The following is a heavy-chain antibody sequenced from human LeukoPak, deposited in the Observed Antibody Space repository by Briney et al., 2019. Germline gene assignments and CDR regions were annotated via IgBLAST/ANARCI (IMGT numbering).Heavy chain of an antibody. J-gene: IGHJ4*02. V-gene: IGHV4-61*02. CDR2: IYSSGIS. Sequence: SETLSLTCTVSGGSISNSTYCWNWIRQPAGKRLEWIGRIYSSGISMYNPSLRSRLIISTDTSKNQFSLRLSSVTAADTAVYYCAKDSSTWGNLAGHFDSWGQGTLVTVSS. D-gene: IGHD6-13*01. CDR1: GGSISNSTYC. CDR3: AKDSSTWGNLAGHFDS.